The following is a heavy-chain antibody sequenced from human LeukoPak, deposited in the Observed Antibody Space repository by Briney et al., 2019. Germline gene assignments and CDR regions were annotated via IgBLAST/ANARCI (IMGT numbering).Heavy chain of an antibody. CDR2: IIPIFGTA. Sequence: SVKVSCKASGGTLSSYAISWVRQAPGQGLEWMGGIIPIFGTANYAQKFQGRVTITADKSTSTAYMELSSLRSEDTAVYYCAFSSSWYGGYYFDYWGQGTLVTVSS. D-gene: IGHD6-13*01. J-gene: IGHJ4*02. CDR1: GGTLSSYA. CDR3: AFSSSWYGGYYFDY. V-gene: IGHV1-69*06.